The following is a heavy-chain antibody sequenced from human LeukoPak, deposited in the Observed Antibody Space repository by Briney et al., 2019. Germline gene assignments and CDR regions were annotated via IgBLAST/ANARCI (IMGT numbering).Heavy chain of an antibody. D-gene: IGHD3-10*01. Sequence: PSETLSLTCTVSGGSISSGGYYWSWIRQPPGRGREWIGYIYHSGSTYYNPSLKSRVTISVDRSKNQFSLKLSSVTAADTAVYYCARHYYGSGSYWGQGTLVTVSS. CDR1: GGSISSGGYY. CDR3: ARHYYGSGSY. J-gene: IGHJ4*02. V-gene: IGHV4-30-2*01. CDR2: IYHSGST.